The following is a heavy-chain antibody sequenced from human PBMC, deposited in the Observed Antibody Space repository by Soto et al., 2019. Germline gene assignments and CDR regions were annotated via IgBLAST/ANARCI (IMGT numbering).Heavy chain of an antibody. CDR2: IHYSGST. V-gene: IGHV4-59*08. J-gene: IGHJ5*02. Sequence: QVQLQESGPGLVQPSETLSLTCTVSGGSITGYYWSWIRQPPGKGPEWIGNIHYSGSTNYNPSLKSRVTISVDPSKNPFSLRLSAVTAAETAVYYCARHSYYSNPLRFDPWGQGTLVTVSS. CDR3: ARHSYYSNPLRFDP. D-gene: IGHD4-4*01. CDR1: GGSITGYY.